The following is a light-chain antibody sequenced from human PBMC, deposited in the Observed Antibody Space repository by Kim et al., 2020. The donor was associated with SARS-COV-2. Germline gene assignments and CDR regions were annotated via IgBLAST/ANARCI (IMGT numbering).Light chain of an antibody. Sequence: SLARGQTARITCSGDVLAKKYARWFQQKPGQAPVLVIYKDSERPSGIPDRFSGSTSGTTVTLTISGAQLEDEADYYCYSAADNPVVFGGGTQLTVL. CDR3: YSAADNPVV. CDR2: KDS. CDR1: VLAKKY. J-gene: IGLJ2*01. V-gene: IGLV3-27*01.